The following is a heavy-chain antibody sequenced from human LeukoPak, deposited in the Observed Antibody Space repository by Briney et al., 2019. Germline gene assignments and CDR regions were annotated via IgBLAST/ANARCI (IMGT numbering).Heavy chain of an antibody. V-gene: IGHV5-51*01. D-gene: IGHD3-10*01. CDR2: IYPGDSDT. CDR1: GYSFTSYW. J-gene: IGHJ4*02. CDR3: ARHQASYSSGSYAAVDY. Sequence: GESLKISCKGSGYSFTSYWIGWVRQVPGKGLEWMGIIYPGDSDTRYSPSFQGQVTISADKSISTAYLQWSSLKASDTAMYYCARHQASYSSGSYAAVDYWGQGTLVTVSS.